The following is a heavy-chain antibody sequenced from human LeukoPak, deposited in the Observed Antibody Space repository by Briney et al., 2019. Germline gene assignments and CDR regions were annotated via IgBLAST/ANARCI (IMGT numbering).Heavy chain of an antibody. Sequence: KPGGSLRLSCAASGFTFSSYAMSWVRQAPGKGLEWVSAISSSSSYIYYADSVKGRFTISRDNAKDSLYLQMNSLRAEDTAVYYCARGVGTGAFDIWGQGTMVTVSS. D-gene: IGHD3-10*01. CDR3: ARGVGTGAFDI. CDR1: GFTFSSYA. CDR2: ISSSSSYI. J-gene: IGHJ3*02. V-gene: IGHV3-21*01.